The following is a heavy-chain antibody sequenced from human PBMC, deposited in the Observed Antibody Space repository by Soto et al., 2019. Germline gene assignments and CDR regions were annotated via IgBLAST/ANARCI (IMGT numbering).Heavy chain of an antibody. CDR1: GFSLTTGGVG. J-gene: IGHJ4*02. V-gene: IGHV2-5*02. Sequence: QITLKESGPTLVNPTQTLTLTCTFSGFSLTTGGVGVGWIRQPPGKALEWLALIYWDDDKRYSPSLKSRLTITKDTSKNQVLLTLTNMDPVDTATFYSAHVFNSNSGSYRYFDYWGQGTLVTVSS. D-gene: IGHD3-16*02. CDR3: AHVFNSNSGSYRYFDY. CDR2: IYWDDDK.